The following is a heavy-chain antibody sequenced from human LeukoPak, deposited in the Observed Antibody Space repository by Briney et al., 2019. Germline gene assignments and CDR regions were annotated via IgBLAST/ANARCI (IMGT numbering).Heavy chain of an antibody. CDR3: AKDSDYYDSSDYGMDV. CDR1: GFTFSSYG. Sequence: PGGSLRLSCAAPGFTFSSYGMHWVRQAPGKGLEWVAVISYDGSNKYYADSVKGRFTISRDNSKNTLYLQMNSLRAEDTAVYYCAKDSDYYDSSDYGMDVWGQGTTVTVSS. D-gene: IGHD3-22*01. J-gene: IGHJ6*02. V-gene: IGHV3-30*18. CDR2: ISYDGSNK.